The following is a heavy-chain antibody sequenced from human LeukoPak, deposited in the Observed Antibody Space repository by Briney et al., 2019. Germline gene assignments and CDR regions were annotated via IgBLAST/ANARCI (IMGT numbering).Heavy chain of an antibody. Sequence: PSETLSLTCTVSGYSISSGYYWGWIRQPPGKGLEWIGSIYHSGSTYYNPSLKSRVTISVDTSKNQFSLKLSSVTAADTAVYYCARGKTRITMIVVVISRHDAFDIWGQGTMVTVSS. J-gene: IGHJ3*02. CDR1: GYSISSGYY. CDR3: ARGKTRITMIVVVISRHDAFDI. CDR2: IYHSGST. D-gene: IGHD3-22*01. V-gene: IGHV4-38-2*02.